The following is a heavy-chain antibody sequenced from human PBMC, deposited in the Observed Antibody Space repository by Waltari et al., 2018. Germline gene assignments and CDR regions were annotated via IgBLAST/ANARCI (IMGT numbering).Heavy chain of an antibody. D-gene: IGHD2-8*01. Sequence: QVQLVQSGAEVKKPGSSVKVSCKASGGTFSTYAISWVRPAPGQGLEWLGGIIPIFGTANYAQKLQGRVTITADESTSTIYMELSSLRSEDTAVYYCARGGAGYCTNGVCYSGWFDPWGQGTLVTVSS. CDR1: GGTFSTYA. J-gene: IGHJ5*02. V-gene: IGHV1-69*01. CDR3: ARGGAGYCTNGVCYSGWFDP. CDR2: IIPIFGTA.